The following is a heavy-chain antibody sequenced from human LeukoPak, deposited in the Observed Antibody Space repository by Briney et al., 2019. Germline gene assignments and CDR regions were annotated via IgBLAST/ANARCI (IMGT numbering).Heavy chain of an antibody. CDR2: INPNSGGT. J-gene: IGHJ5*02. Sequence: ASVKVSCKASGYTFTGYYMHWVRQAPGQGLEWMGWINPNSGGTNYAQKFQGRVTMTRDTSISTAYMELSRLRSDDTAVYYCARGGVRGVMRPWFDPWGQGTLVTVSS. CDR1: GYTFTGYY. V-gene: IGHV1-2*02. CDR3: ARGGVRGVMRPWFDP. D-gene: IGHD3-10*01.